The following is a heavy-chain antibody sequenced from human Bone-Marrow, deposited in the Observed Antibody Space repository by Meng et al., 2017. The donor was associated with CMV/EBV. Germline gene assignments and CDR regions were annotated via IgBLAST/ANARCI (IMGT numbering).Heavy chain of an antibody. Sequence: ARLQASGPGLWKPPQPLSLTCTVSGGSIRSGDYYWSWIRQPPGKGLEWIGYIYYSGSTYYTPSLKSRVTISVDTSKNQFSLKLSSVTAADTAVYYCIGGVVYGDYVGYFDYWGQGTLVTVSS. CDR1: GGSIRSGDYY. CDR2: IYYSGST. J-gene: IGHJ4*02. CDR3: IGGVVYGDYVGYFDY. D-gene: IGHD4-17*01. V-gene: IGHV4-30-4*08.